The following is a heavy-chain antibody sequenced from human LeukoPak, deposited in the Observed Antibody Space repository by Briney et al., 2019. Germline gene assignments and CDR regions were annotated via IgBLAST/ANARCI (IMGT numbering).Heavy chain of an antibody. CDR3: ARRRVRYYYDSSGYYLDY. Sequence: SETLSLTCTVSGGSISSSSYYWGWIRQPPGKGLEWIGSIYYSGSTYYNPSLKSRVTISVDTSKNQISLKLNSVTAADTAVYYCARRRVRYYYDSSGYYLDYWGQGTLVTVSS. J-gene: IGHJ4*02. CDR1: GGSISSSSYY. V-gene: IGHV4-39*07. D-gene: IGHD3-22*01. CDR2: IYYSGST.